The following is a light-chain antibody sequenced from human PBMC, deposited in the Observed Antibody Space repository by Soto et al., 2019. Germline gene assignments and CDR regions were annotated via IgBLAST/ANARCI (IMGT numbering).Light chain of an antibody. V-gene: IGKV1-5*03. CDR3: QQYNSYSST. J-gene: IGKJ1*01. CDR2: KAS. Sequence: SQSISSWLAWYQQKPGKAPKLLIYKASSLESGVPSRFSGSGSGTEFTLTISSLQPDDFATYYCQQYNSYSSTFGQ. CDR1: QSISSW.